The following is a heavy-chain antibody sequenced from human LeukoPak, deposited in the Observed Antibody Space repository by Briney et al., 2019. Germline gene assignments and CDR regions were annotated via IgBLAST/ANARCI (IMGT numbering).Heavy chain of an antibody. CDR3: ASHPRYYYDSSGGY. CDR1: GFPFSSYS. J-gene: IGHJ4*02. V-gene: IGHV3-48*01. CDR2: ISSSSSTI. Sequence: GGSLRLSCAASGFPFSSYSMNWVRQAPGKGLEWVSYISSSSSTIYYADSVKGRFTISRDNAKNSLYLQMNSLRAEDTAVYYCASHPRYYYDSSGGYWGQGTLVTVSS. D-gene: IGHD3-22*01.